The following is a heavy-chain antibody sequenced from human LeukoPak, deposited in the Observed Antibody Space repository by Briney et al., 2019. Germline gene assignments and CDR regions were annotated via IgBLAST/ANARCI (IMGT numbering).Heavy chain of an antibody. J-gene: IGHJ3*02. CDR2: INSDGSST. Sequence: PGGSLRLSCAASGFTFSSYWMHWVRQAPGKGLVWVSRINSDGSSTSYADSVKGRFTISRDNAKNTMYLQMNSLRAEDTAVYYCARLMVTAWYEALDIWGQGTKVTVSS. V-gene: IGHV3-74*01. D-gene: IGHD2-21*02. CDR3: ARLMVTAWYEALDI. CDR1: GFTFSSYW.